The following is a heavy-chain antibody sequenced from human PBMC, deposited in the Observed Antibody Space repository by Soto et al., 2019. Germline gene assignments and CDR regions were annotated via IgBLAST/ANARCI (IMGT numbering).Heavy chain of an antibody. CDR3: AREGGGARALWFGDRNYYGMDV. D-gene: IGHD3-10*01. Sequence: SETLSLTCTVSGGSISGYYWSWIRQPPGKGLEWIGYMYNTGSTNYNPSLKSRVTISVDTSKNQFSLKLSSVTAADTAVYYCAREGGGARALWFGDRNYYGMDVWGQGTTVTVPS. J-gene: IGHJ6*02. CDR2: MYNTGST. V-gene: IGHV4-59*12. CDR1: GGSISGYY.